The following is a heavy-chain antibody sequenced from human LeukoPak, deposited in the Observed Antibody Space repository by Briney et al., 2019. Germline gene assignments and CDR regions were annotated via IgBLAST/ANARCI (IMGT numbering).Heavy chain of an antibody. V-gene: IGHV3-74*01. J-gene: IGHJ4*02. CDR2: AKSDGSEI. CDR3: AREDQWLRFFDY. D-gene: IGHD5-12*01. CDR1: GFTFSSHW. Sequence: GGSLRLSCTASGFTFSSHWMHWVRQAPGKGLMWVSRAKSDGSEISYADFVKGRFTISRDNAKNSLYLQMNSLRAEDTAVYYCAREDQWLRFFDYWGQGTLVTVSS.